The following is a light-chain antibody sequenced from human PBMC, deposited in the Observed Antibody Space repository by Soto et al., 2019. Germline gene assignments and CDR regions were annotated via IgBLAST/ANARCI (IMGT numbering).Light chain of an antibody. J-gene: IGKJ2*01. CDR1: HSALYSSNNKNY. Sequence: DIAMTQSPDSLAVSLAASANINCTSSHSALYSSNNKNYLAWYQQRPGQPPKLLIYWASTRESGVPDRFSGSGSGTDFTLTITSLQAEDVAVYYCQQYESTPPTFGQGTKLEIK. CDR3: QQYESTPPT. CDR2: WAS. V-gene: IGKV4-1*01.